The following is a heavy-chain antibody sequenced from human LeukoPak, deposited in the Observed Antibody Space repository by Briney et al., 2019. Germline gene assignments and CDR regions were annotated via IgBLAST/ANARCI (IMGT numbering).Heavy chain of an antibody. J-gene: IGHJ4*02. Sequence: ASVKVSCKASGYTFTSYGISWVRQAPGQGLEWMGWISAYNGNTNYAQKLQGRVTITRDTPASTAYMELSSLRSEDTAVYYCARDVEVPVKPLDYWGQGTLVTVSS. CDR3: ARDVEVPVKPLDY. CDR1: GYTFTSYG. CDR2: ISAYNGNT. D-gene: IGHD3-10*01. V-gene: IGHV1-18*01.